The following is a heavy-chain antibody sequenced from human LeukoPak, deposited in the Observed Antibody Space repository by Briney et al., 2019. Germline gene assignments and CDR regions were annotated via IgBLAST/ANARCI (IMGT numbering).Heavy chain of an antibody. CDR3: ARSGDGNWFDP. CDR2: ISACNGDT. D-gene: IGHD4-17*01. Sequence: ASVKVSCKTSGYTFATFGVSWVRQAPGQGFEWMGWISACNGDTDYARNFQGRVTLTTDTSTSTAYMELRSLRSDDTAVYYCARSGDGNWFDPWGQGTLVIVSS. V-gene: IGHV1-18*01. CDR1: GYTFATFG. J-gene: IGHJ5*02.